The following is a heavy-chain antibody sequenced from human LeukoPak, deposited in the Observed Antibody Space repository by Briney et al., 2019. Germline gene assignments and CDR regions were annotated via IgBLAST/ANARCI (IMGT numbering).Heavy chain of an antibody. Sequence: GGSLRLSCAASGFTFDDYAMHWVRHAPGKGLEWVSGISWNSGSIGYADSVKGRFTISRDNAKNSLYLQMNSLRAEDTALYYCAKGKAYGDYRLDYWGQGTLVTVSS. CDR3: AKGKAYGDYRLDY. CDR2: ISWNSGSI. J-gene: IGHJ4*02. D-gene: IGHD4-17*01. V-gene: IGHV3-9*01. CDR1: GFTFDDYA.